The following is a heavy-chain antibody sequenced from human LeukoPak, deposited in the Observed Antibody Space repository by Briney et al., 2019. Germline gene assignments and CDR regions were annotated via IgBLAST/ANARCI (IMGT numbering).Heavy chain of an antibody. J-gene: IGHJ4*02. CDR3: APRTTVTTS. CDR2: ISTNGTVI. V-gene: IGHV3-48*03. D-gene: IGHD4-17*01. CDR1: GFTFSSCE. Sequence: GGSLRLSCAVSGFTFSSCEMNWVRQAPGKGLEWVSHISTNGTVIHYADSVKGRFTISRDNAKNSLYLQMNSLRAEDTAVYYCAPRTTVTTSWGQGTLVTVSS.